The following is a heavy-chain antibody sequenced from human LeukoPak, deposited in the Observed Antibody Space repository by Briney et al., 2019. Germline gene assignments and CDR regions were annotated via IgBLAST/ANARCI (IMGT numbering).Heavy chain of an antibody. Sequence: GGSLRLSCAASGFTFSSYAMSWVRQAPGKGLEWVSAISGSGGSTYYADSVKGRFTISRDNSKNTLYLQTNSLKAEDTAVYYCAKDTYSPNGNWFDPWGQGTLVTVSS. V-gene: IGHV3-23*01. CDR2: ISGSGGST. CDR3: AKDTYSPNGNWFDP. D-gene: IGHD1-26*01. CDR1: GFTFSSYA. J-gene: IGHJ5*02.